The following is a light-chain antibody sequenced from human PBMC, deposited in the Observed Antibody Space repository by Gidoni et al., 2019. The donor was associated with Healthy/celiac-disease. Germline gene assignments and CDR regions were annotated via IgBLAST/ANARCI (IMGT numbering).Light chain of an antibody. Sequence: SYELTQPPSLSVSPGQTASIPCSGDKLGDKYACWYQQKPGQSHVLVIYQDSKRPSGIPERFSGSNSGNTATLTISGTQAMDEADYYCQAWDSSTGVFGGGTKLTVL. CDR1: KLGDKY. CDR2: QDS. J-gene: IGLJ2*01. CDR3: QAWDSSTGV. V-gene: IGLV3-1*01.